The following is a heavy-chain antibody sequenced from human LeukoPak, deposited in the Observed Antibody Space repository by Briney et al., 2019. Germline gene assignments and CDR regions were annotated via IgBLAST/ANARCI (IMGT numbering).Heavy chain of an antibody. V-gene: IGHV3-30*04. CDR3: ARGLHKPGYCSSTSCQKLRYYYMDV. CDR2: ISYDGSNK. J-gene: IGHJ6*03. Sequence: GGSLRLSCAASGFTFSSYAMHWVRQAPGKGLEWVAVISYDGSNKYYADSVKGRFTISRDNSKNTLYLQMNSLRAEDTAVYYCARGLHKPGYCSSTSCQKLRYYYMDVWGKGTTVTVSS. CDR1: GFTFSSYA. D-gene: IGHD2-2*01.